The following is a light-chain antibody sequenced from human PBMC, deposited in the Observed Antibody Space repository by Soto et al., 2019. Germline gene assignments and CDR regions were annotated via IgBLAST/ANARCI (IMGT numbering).Light chain of an antibody. CDR2: GAS. Sequence: EIVLTQSPGTLSLSPGERATLSCRASPSVTSSYLARYQQKPGQAPRLLIYGASSRATGIPDRFSGSGSGTDFILTISRLEPEDFAVYYCQQYGSSPFTFGPGTKVDI. V-gene: IGKV3-20*01. J-gene: IGKJ3*01. CDR1: PSVTSSY. CDR3: QQYGSSPFT.